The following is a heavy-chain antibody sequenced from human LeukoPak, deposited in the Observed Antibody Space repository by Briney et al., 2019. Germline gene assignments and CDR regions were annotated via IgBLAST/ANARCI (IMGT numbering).Heavy chain of an antibody. V-gene: IGHV3-7*03. J-gene: IGHJ4*02. CDR2: INQDGSAK. D-gene: IGHD6-13*01. CDR3: AKDQQQLARRLFDY. CDR1: GFSFSSYW. Sequence: PGGSLRLSCAASGFSFSSYWMSWVRQAPGKGLEWVANINQDGSAKDYGGSVKGRFTISRDNAKNSLYLQMNSLRAEDTALYYCAKDQQQLARRLFDYWGQGTLVTVSS.